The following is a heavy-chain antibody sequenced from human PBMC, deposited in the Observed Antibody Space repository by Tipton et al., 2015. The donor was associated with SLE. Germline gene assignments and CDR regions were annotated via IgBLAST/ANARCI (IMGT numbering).Heavy chain of an antibody. J-gene: IGHJ3*02. CDR2: INHSGST. CDR3: ARAPGYYDSSGYAFDI. Sequence: TLSLTCAVYGGSFSGYYWSWIRQPPGKGLEWIGEINHSGSTNYNPSLKSPVTISVDTSKNQFSLKLSSVTAADTAVYYCARAPGYYDSSGYAFDIWGQGTLVTVSS. V-gene: IGHV4-34*01. CDR1: GGSFSGYY. D-gene: IGHD3-22*01.